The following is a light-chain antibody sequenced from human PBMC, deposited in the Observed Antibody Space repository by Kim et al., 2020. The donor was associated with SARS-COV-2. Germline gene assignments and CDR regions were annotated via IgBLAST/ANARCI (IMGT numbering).Light chain of an antibody. J-gene: IGLJ3*02. CDR3: QTWGTGILLV. V-gene: IGLV4-69*01. CDR1: SGHSSYA. Sequence: QPVLTQSPSASASLGASVKLTCTLSSGHSSYAIAWHQQQPEKGPRYLMKLNSDGSHSKGDGIPDRFSGSSSGAERYLTISSLQSEDEADYYYQTWGTGILLVFGGGTQLTVL. CDR2: LNSDGSH.